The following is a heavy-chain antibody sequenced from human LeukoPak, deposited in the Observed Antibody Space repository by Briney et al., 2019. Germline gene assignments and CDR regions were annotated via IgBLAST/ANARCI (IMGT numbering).Heavy chain of an antibody. J-gene: IGHJ5*02. V-gene: IGHV1-46*01. D-gene: IGHD6-13*01. CDR1: GYTFTSYY. Sequence: GASVKVSCKASGYTFTSYYMHWVRQAPGQGLEWMGRINPSGGSTSYAQKFQGSVTMTRDMSTSTVYMELSSLRSEDTAVYYCARDPLRRSSSRFRANWFDPWGQGTLVTASS. CDR2: INPSGGST. CDR3: ARDPLRRSSSRFRANWFDP.